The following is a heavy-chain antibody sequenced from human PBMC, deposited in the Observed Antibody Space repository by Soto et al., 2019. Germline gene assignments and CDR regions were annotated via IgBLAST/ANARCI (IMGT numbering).Heavy chain of an antibody. CDR2: MNPNSDIT. Sequence: VKVSCKASGYTFTSYDINWVRQATGQGCEWVGWMNPNSDITGYAQKFQGRVTMTRNTSISTAYMDLSSLRSEATAVYYCARGSSYYYDSSGYYSDYWGQGTLVTVSS. J-gene: IGHJ4*02. D-gene: IGHD3-22*01. V-gene: IGHV1-8*01. CDR1: GYTFTSYD. CDR3: ARGSSYYYDSSGYYSDY.